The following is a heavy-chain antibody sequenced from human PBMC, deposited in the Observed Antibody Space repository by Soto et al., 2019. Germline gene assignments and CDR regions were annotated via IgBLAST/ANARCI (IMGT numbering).Heavy chain of an antibody. CDR3: ARGAVAGEIDY. J-gene: IGHJ4*02. CDR2: ISTYNGNT. V-gene: IGHV1-18*01. D-gene: IGHD6-19*01. Sequence: ASVKVSCKASGYTFTSYGVSWVRQAPGHGLEWMGWISTYNGNTNYALKLQGRVTMTRGTSTSTAYMELRSLRSDDTAVYYCARGAVAGEIDYWGQGTLVTVSS. CDR1: GYTFTSYG.